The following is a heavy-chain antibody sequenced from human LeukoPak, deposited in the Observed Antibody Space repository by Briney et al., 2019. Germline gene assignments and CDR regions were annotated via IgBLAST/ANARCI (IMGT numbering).Heavy chain of an antibody. Sequence: ASVKISCKVSGYTFTDYYMHWVQQAPGKGLEWMGLVDPEDGETIYAEKFQGRVTITADTSTDTAYIELSSLRSEDTAVYYCAIRAHWLSLAYWGQGTLVTVSS. V-gene: IGHV1-69-2*01. J-gene: IGHJ4*02. CDR1: GYTFTDYY. CDR2: VDPEDGET. CDR3: AIRAHWLSLAY. D-gene: IGHD6-19*01.